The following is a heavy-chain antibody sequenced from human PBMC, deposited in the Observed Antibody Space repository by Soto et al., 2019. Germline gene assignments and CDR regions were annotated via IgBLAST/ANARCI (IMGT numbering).Heavy chain of an antibody. V-gene: IGHV1-8*01. CDR1: GFTFTSYD. Sequence: QVQVVQAWGGGKKPWGSVKVSWKASGFTFTSYDINRVPQATGQGLEWMGWMNPNSAKTGHAQKFQGRVTMTRNTSISTAYMELSSLRSEDTAVYYCAREGVRGMDVWGQGTTVTVSS. D-gene: IGHD3-16*01. J-gene: IGHJ6*02. CDR2: MNPNSAKT. CDR3: AREGVRGMDV.